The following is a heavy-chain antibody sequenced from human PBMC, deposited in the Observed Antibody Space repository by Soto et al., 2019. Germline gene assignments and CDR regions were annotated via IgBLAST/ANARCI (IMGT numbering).Heavy chain of an antibody. CDR2: MNPNSGNT. CDR1: GYTFTSYD. J-gene: IGHJ3*02. V-gene: IGHV1-8*01. Sequence: ASVKVSCKTSGYTFTSYDINWVRQATGQGLEWMGWMNPNSGNTGYAQKFQGRVTMTRNTSISTAYMELSSLRSEDTAVYYCARSPMYSGTDDAFDIWDQGTMVTDS. CDR3: ARSPMYSGTDDAFDI. D-gene: IGHD1-26*01.